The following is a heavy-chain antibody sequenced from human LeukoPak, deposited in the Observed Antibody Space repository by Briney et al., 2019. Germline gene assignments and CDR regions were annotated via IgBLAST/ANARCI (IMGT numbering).Heavy chain of an antibody. CDR2: INPSGGST. D-gene: IGHD2-15*01. CDR1: GYIFTGYY. CDR3: ARAGGYCGRISCPYYFDY. J-gene: IGHJ4*02. Sequence: ASVKVSCKASGYIFTGYYMHWVRQAPGQGLEWMGIINPSGGSTTYAQKFQGRVTMTRNTSISTAYMELSSLRSEDTAVYYCARAGGYCGRISCPYYFDYWGQGSLVAVSS. V-gene: IGHV1-46*01.